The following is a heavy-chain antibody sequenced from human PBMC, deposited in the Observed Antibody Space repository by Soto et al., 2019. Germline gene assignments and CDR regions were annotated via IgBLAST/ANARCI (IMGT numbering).Heavy chain of an antibody. CDR3: ARDPAAAGSILGYYYYGMDV. CDR2: INPNSGST. D-gene: IGHD6-13*01. CDR1: GYTFPGYY. V-gene: IGHV1-2*02. J-gene: IGHJ6*02. Sequence: GASVKVSCKGSGYTFPGYYMHWVRQAPGKRLEWMGRINPNSGSTNYAQKFQGRVTITADKSTSTAYMELSSLRSEDTAVYYCARDPAAAGSILGYYYYGMDVWGQGTTVTVSS.